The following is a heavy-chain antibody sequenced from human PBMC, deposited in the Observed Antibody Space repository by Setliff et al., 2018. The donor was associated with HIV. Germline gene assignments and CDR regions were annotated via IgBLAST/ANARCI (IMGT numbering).Heavy chain of an antibody. V-gene: IGHV4-39*07. CDR1: GGSISSSNYY. CDR3: ARETYYYDSSGYYESFDY. CDR2: LYYTGST. D-gene: IGHD3-22*01. Sequence: SETLSLTCTVAGGSISSSNYYWGWIRQPPGKGLEWIGTLYYTGSTYYSPSLKSRVTISGDTSKNQFSLKVSSVPAADTAVYYCARETYYYDSSGYYESFDYWGQGTLVTVSS. J-gene: IGHJ4*02.